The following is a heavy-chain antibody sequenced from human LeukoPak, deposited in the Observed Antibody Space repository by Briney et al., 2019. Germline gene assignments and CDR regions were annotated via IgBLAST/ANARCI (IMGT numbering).Heavy chain of an antibody. V-gene: IGHV3-21*01. J-gene: IGHJ4*02. CDR3: APVESSTAFDF. CDR1: GFTFSSYT. CDR2: ISTSSSYI. Sequence: PGGSLRLSCAASGFTFSSYTMNWVRQAPGKGLEWVSSISTSSSYIYYADSVEGRFTISRDNAKNSLYLQMDSLRAEDTAVYYRAPVESSTAFDFWGQGTLVTVSS. D-gene: IGHD4-23*01.